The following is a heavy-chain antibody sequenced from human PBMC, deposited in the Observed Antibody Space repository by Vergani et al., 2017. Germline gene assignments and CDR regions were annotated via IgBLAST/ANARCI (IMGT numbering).Heavy chain of an antibody. D-gene: IGHD4-17*01. Sequence: QVQLVQSGAEVKKPGSSVKVSCKASGGTFSSYTISWVRQAPGQGLEWMGRIIPILGIANYAQKFQGRVTTTADKSTSTAYMELSSLRSEDTAVYYCAREHDYGDYYAFDIWGQGTMVTVSS. CDR3: AREHDYGDYYAFDI. CDR1: GGTFSSYT. CDR2: IIPILGIA. V-gene: IGHV1-69*08. J-gene: IGHJ3*02.